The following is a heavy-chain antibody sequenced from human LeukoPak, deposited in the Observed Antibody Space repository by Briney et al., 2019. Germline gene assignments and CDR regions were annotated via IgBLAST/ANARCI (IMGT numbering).Heavy chain of an antibody. V-gene: IGHV3-23*01. CDR1: GFTFSSYA. Sequence: GGSLRLSCAASGFTFSSYAMSWVRQAPGKGQEWVSGISASGDVTFHADPVKGRFTISRDNSKNTLYLQMNSLRAEDTAEYYCAKSLLTTASGTGRAFDIWGQGTMVTVSS. CDR3: AKSLLTTASGTGRAFDI. CDR2: ISASGDVT. D-gene: IGHD1-26*01. J-gene: IGHJ3*02.